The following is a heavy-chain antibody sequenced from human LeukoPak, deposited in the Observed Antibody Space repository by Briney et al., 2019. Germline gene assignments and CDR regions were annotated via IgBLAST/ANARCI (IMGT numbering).Heavy chain of an antibody. CDR2: ISYDGSNK. CDR1: GFTFSSYA. J-gene: IGHJ6*03. Sequence: GGSLRLSCAASGFTFSSYAMHWVRQAPGKGLEWVAVISYDGSNKYYADSVKGLFTISRDNSKNTLYLQMNSLRAEDTAVYYCAREGALSYYYYYYMDVWGKGTTVTDSS. V-gene: IGHV3-30*01. CDR3: AREGALSYYYYYYMDV.